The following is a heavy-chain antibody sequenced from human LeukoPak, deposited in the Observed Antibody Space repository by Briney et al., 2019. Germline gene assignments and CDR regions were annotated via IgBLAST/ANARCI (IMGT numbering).Heavy chain of an antibody. D-gene: IGHD5-18*01. Sequence: GGSLRLSCAASGFIFSTYWMTWVRQVPGKGLEWVANINEDGTEKNYVDSLKGRFTISRDNAENSLYLQMNSLRAEDTAVYYCAKELDTAMVDYWGQGTLVTVSS. V-gene: IGHV3-7*03. CDR1: GFIFSTYW. J-gene: IGHJ4*02. CDR3: AKELDTAMVDY. CDR2: INEDGTEK.